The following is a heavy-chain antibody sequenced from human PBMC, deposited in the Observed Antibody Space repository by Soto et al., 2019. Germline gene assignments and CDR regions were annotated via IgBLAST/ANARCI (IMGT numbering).Heavy chain of an antibody. V-gene: IGHV3-23*01. J-gene: IGHJ4*02. CDR1: GLTFGSRA. Sequence: GGSLRLSCVASGLTFGSRAMSWVRQAPGKGLEWVSLMSGDGVSTYYADSVKGRFTISRDNSKNTLYLQMNSLRAEDTAIYYCAKDISSGYYYFDYWGQGTLVTVSS. CDR2: MSGDGVST. D-gene: IGHD3-22*01. CDR3: AKDISSGYYYFDY.